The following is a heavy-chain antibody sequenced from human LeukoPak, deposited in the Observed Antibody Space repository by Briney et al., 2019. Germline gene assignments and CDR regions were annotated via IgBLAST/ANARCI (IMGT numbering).Heavy chain of an antibody. D-gene: IGHD5-18*01. Sequence: GGSLRLSCAASGFPFDSAWMSWVRQAPGKGLEWVGRIKSKTDGGTTDYAAPVKGRFTISRDGSKNTLSLQMSSLKTEDTAVYYCTTEGYTYGFHGLDVWGRGTTVTVSS. CDR3: TTEGYTYGFHGLDV. CDR1: GFPFDSAW. CDR2: IKSKTDGGTT. J-gene: IGHJ6*04. V-gene: IGHV3-15*01.